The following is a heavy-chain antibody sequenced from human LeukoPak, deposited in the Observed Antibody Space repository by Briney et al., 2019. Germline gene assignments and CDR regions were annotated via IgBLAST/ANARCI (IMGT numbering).Heavy chain of an antibody. CDR2: IIPIFVTA. D-gene: IGHD2-15*01. J-gene: IGHJ4*02. CDR3: ARTGYCSGGSCADY. CDR1: GGTFSSYA. Sequence: SVKVSCKASGGTFSSYAISWVRHAPGQGLEWMGGIIPIFVTANYAQKFQGSVTITADESTSTAYMELSSLRSEDTAVYYCARTGYCSGGSCADYWGQGTLVTVSS. V-gene: IGHV1-69*01.